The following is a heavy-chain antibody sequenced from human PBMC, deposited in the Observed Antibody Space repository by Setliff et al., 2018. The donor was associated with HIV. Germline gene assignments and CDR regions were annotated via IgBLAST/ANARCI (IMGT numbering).Heavy chain of an antibody. V-gene: IGHV4-31*03. CDR1: GDSLSSDYYY. D-gene: IGHD4-17*01. J-gene: IGHJ4*02. CDR2: IYYSGST. Sequence: SETLSLTCTVSGDSLSSDYYYWTWIRQHPEKGLEWIGYIYYSGSTLYNPSLRSRLTMSVDTSKNQFSLELSSVTAADTAVYYCARDFLRSGYFDHWGQGKLVTVSS. CDR3: ARDFLRSGYFDH.